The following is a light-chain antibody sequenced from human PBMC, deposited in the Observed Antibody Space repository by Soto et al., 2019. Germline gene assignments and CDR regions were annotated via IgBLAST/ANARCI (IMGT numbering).Light chain of an antibody. V-gene: IGLV2-8*01. CDR2: EVT. CDR1: SSDVGAYNY. J-gene: IGLJ3*02. Sequence: QSALTQPPSASGSPGQSVTISCTGTSSDVGAYNYVSWYQQHPGKAPKLIIYEVTKRPSGVPDRFSGSKSDNTASLTVSGLQAEDEADYYCNSYAGSKNFGVFGGGTKLTVL. CDR3: NSYAGSKNFGV.